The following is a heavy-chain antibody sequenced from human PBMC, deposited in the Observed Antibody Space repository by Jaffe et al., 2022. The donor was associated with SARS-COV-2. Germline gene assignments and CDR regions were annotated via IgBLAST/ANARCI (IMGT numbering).Heavy chain of an antibody. CDR2: IKSDGSIT. D-gene: IGHD6-19*01. V-gene: IGHV3-74*01. Sequence: EVQLVESGGGLVQPGGSLRLSCAASGFTISTYWMHWVRQAPGKGLVWVSRIKSDGSITDYADAVKGRFTISRDNAKNTLYLQMISLRAEDTAVYYCAVFHAAVAAWGHGTLVSVSS. J-gene: IGHJ5*01. CDR1: GFTISTYW. CDR3: AVFHAAVAA.